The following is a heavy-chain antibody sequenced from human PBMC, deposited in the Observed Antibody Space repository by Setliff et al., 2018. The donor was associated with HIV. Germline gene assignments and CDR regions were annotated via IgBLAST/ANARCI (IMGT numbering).Heavy chain of an antibody. Sequence: SETLSLTCSVAGGSISETYWSWIRQSPGKGLEWIGYVYYRGSTNHNPALRSRVPFSIDASKNQVSLNLKSVTPADTAGYYCVREAYYDASTGYNSYVFDFWGQGTMVTVSS. CDR3: VREAYYDASTGYNSYVFDF. CDR2: VYYRGST. CDR1: GGSISETY. J-gene: IGHJ3*01. V-gene: IGHV4-59*01. D-gene: IGHD3-9*01.